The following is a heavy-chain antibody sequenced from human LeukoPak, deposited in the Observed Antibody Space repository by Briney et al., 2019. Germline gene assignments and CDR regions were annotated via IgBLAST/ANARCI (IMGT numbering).Heavy chain of an antibody. V-gene: IGHV4-59*01. J-gene: IGHJ4*02. CDR3: ARNQEYFDSSGYYYQGLDY. Sequence: SETLSLTCTVSGGSISRYYWSWIRQPPGKGLEWIGYIYYTGSTNYNPSLKSRVTISLVTSKNQFSLKLSSVTAADTAVYYCARNQEYFDSSGYYYQGLDYWGQGTLVTVSS. CDR2: IYYTGST. D-gene: IGHD3-22*01. CDR1: GGSISRYY.